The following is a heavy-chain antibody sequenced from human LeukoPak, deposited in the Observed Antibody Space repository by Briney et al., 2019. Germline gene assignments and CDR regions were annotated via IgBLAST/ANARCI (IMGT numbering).Heavy chain of an antibody. D-gene: IGHD6-19*01. J-gene: IGHJ4*02. CDR2: ISSSGSTI. V-gene: IGHV3-11*04. Sequence: GGSLRLSCAASGFTFSDYYMSWIRQAPGKGLEWVSYISSSGSTIYYADSVKGRFTISRDNSKNTLYFQMNSLRAEDTAVYYCARQSAVAYFDYWGQGTLVTVSS. CDR3: ARQSAVAYFDY. CDR1: GFTFSDYY.